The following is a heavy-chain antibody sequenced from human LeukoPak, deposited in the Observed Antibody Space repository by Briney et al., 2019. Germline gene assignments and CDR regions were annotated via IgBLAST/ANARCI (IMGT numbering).Heavy chain of an antibody. CDR2: MSSRSGII. D-gene: IGHD5-24*01. Sequence: GGSLRLSCVASGFNFGDYYMNWIRQSPGKGLEWISYMSSRSGIIYYGGSVKGRFTISRDNAKNSLYLQMNSLRPDDTAVCYCAGGVLEAQGWLQWMGTVYSMDVWGQGTPVTVSS. V-gene: IGHV3-11*01. CDR3: AGGVLEAQGWLQWMGTVYSMDV. J-gene: IGHJ6*02. CDR1: GFNFGDYY.